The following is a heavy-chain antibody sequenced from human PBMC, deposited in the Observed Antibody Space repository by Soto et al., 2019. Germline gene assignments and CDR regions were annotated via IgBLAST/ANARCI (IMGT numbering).Heavy chain of an antibody. CDR3: LILSSSGYLSDY. J-gene: IGHJ4*01. V-gene: IGHV3-11*01. Sequence: QVQLVESGGGLVKPGGSLRLSCAASGFTFSDYYMSWIRQAPGKGLEWVSYISSSGSTIYYADSVKGRFTISRDNAKNSLYLQMNSLRADATAVYYCLILSSSGYLSDYSGHAALVPVSS. CDR2: ISSSGSTI. CDR1: GFTFSDYY. D-gene: IGHD6-13*01.